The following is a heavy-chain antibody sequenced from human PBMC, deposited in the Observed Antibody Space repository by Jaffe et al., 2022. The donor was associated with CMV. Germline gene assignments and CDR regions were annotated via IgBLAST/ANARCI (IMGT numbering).Heavy chain of an antibody. V-gene: IGHV3-23*01. CDR3: AKVGGYCSGGSCYSFDP. Sequence: EVQLLESGGGLVQPGGSLRLSCAASGFTFSSYAMSWVRQAPGKGLEWVSAISGSGGSTYYADSVKGRFTISRDNSKNTLYLQMNSLRAEDTAVYYCAKVGGYCSGGSCYSFDPWGQGTLVTVSS. CDR1: GFTFSSYA. CDR2: ISGSGGST. D-gene: IGHD2-15*01. J-gene: IGHJ5*02.